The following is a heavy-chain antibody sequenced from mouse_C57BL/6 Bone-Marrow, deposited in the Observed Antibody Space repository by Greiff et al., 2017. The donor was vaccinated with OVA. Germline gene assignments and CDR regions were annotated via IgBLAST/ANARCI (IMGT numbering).Heavy chain of an antibody. CDR3: ARRGYYVRWFAY. J-gene: IGHJ3*01. CDR1: GYTFTSYW. V-gene: IGHV1-61*01. D-gene: IGHD2-3*01. Sequence: QVQLQQPGAELVRPGSSVKLSCKASGYTFTSYWMDWVKQRPGQGLEWIGNIYPSDSETHYNQKFKDKATLTVDKSSSTAYMQLSSLTSEDSAVYYCARRGYYVRWFAYWGQGTLVTVSA. CDR2: IYPSDSET.